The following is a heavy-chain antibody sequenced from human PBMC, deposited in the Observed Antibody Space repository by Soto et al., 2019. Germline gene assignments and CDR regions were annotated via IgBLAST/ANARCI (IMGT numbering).Heavy chain of an antibody. CDR3: AREDPRGSGWYHWFDP. CDR2: INPSGGST. J-gene: IGHJ5*02. Sequence: ASVKVSCKASGYTFTSYYMHWVRQAPGQGLEWMGIINPSGGSTSYAQKFQGRVTMTRDTSTSTVYMELSSLRSEDTAVYYCAREDPRGSGWYHWFDPWGQGTLVTVSS. D-gene: IGHD6-19*01. V-gene: IGHV1-46*01. CDR1: GYTFTSYY.